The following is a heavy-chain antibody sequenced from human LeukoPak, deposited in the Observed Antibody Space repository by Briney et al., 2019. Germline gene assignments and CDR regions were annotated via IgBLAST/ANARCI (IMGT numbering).Heavy chain of an antibody. J-gene: IGHJ4*02. Sequence: PSETLSLTCTVSAGSISSYYWSWIRQPPGKGREWIGRTYSSGTTTYNPSLKSRVTISVDTSKNQFSLKLSSVTAADTAVYYCAREGGSYDSSGYYSLYYYFDYWGQGTLVTVSS. CDR3: AREGGSYDSSGYYSLYYYFDY. D-gene: IGHD3-22*01. CDR1: AGSISSYY. CDR2: TYSSGTT. V-gene: IGHV4-4*08.